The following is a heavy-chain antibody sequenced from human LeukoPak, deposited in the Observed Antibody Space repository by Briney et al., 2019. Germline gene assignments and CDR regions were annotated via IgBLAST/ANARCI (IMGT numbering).Heavy chain of an antibody. Sequence: PSETLSLTCTVSGYSISSDYYWGWVRQPPGKGLEWIASIYHSGSTHYSPSLKSRVTISRDTSKNQFSLNLNYVSAKDTAVYFYARAGPRADFQDWGQGTLVTVSS. CDR3: ARAGPRADFQD. CDR1: GYSISSDYY. V-gene: IGHV4-38-2*02. D-gene: IGHD1-14*01. CDR2: IYHSGST. J-gene: IGHJ1*01.